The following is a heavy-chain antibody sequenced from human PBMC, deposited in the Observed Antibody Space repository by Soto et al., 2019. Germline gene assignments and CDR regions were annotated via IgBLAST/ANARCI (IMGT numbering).Heavy chain of an antibody. D-gene: IGHD5-12*01. V-gene: IGHV4-30-2*01. CDR2: IYHSGST. Sequence: SETLSLTCAVSGGSISIGGYSWSWIRQPPGKGLEWIGYIYHSGSTYYNPSLKSRVTISVDRSKNQFSLKLSSVTAADTAVYYCARGGYSGYWIDYWGQGTLVTVSS. CDR1: GGSISIGGYS. J-gene: IGHJ4*02. CDR3: ARGGYSGYWIDY.